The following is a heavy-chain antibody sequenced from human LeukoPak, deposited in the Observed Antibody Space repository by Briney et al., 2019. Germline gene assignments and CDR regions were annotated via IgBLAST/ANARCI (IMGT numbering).Heavy chain of an antibody. CDR1: GGSFSGYY. Sequence: SETLSLTCAVYGGSFSGYYWSWIRQPPGKGLEWIGEINHSGSTNYNPSLKSRVTISVDTSKNQFPLKLSSVTAADTAVYYCARARVLNWFDPWDQGTLVTVSS. CDR2: INHSGST. V-gene: IGHV4-34*01. J-gene: IGHJ5*02. CDR3: ARARVLNWFDP.